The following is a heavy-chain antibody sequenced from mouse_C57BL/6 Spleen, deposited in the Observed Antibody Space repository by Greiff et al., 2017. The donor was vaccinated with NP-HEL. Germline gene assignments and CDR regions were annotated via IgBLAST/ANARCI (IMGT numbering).Heavy chain of an antibody. CDR1: GYTFTDYN. Sequence: VQLQQSGPELVKPGASVKIPCKASGYTFTDYNMDWVKQSHGKSLEWIGDINPNNGGTIYNQKFKGKATLTVDKSSSTAYMELRSLTSEDTAVYYSARRDGDSSGFEYWGKGTTLTVSS. J-gene: IGHJ2*01. CDR2: INPNNGGT. D-gene: IGHD3-2*02. V-gene: IGHV1-18*01. CDR3: ARRDGDSSGFEY.